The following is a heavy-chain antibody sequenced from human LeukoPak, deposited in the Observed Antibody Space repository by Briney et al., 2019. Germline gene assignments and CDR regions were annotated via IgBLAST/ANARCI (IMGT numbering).Heavy chain of an antibody. CDR1: GFAFKSYG. Sequence: GGSLRLSCAASGFAFKSYGIHWVRQAPGKGLEWVSAISGSGGSTYYADSVKGRFTISRDNSKNTLYLQMNSLRAEDTAVYYCAKAPYDSSGYYYGYFDYWGQGTLVTVSS. CDR2: ISGSGGST. D-gene: IGHD3-22*01. CDR3: AKAPYDSSGYYYGYFDY. J-gene: IGHJ4*02. V-gene: IGHV3-23*01.